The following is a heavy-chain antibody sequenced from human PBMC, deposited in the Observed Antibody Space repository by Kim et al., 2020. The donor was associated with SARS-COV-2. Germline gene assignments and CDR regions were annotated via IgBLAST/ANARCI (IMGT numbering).Heavy chain of an antibody. CDR2: IWYDGSNK. D-gene: IGHD4-17*01. V-gene: IGHV3-33*01. CDR1: GFTFSSYG. J-gene: IGHJ4*02. CDR3: ARDEAPETTVVTPAWDY. Sequence: GGSLRLSCAASGFTFSSYGMHWVRQAPGKGLEWVAVIWYDGSNKYYADSVKGRFTISRDNSKNTLYLQMNSLRAEDTAVYYCARDEAPETTVVTPAWDYWGQGTLVTVSS.